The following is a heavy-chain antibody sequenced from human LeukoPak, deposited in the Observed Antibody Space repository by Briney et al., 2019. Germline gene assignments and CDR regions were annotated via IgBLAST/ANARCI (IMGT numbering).Heavy chain of an antibody. CDR1: GYTFTSYG. J-gene: IGHJ4*02. D-gene: IGHD2-15*01. Sequence: ASVKVSCRASGYTFTSYGITWVRQATGQGLEWMGWISACNGNTNYAQKLQGRVTMTTDTSTSTVYMELRSLRSDDTAVYYCARGGLYCSGGSCYPPFDYWGQGTLVTVSS. V-gene: IGHV1-18*04. CDR2: ISACNGNT. CDR3: ARGGLYCSGGSCYPPFDY.